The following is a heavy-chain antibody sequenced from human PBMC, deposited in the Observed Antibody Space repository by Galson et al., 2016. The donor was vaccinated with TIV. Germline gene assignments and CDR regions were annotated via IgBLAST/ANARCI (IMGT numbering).Heavy chain of an antibody. J-gene: IGHJ4*02. V-gene: IGHV1-2*02. Sequence: SVKVSCKASGYTFTEYYIHWVRQAPGQGLEWMGWINPNGGGTMYAQKFQGRVTMTRDTSTSTVYMELSSLRFEDTAVYYCARVLEVAGTDYWGQGALVTVSS. CDR2: INPNGGGT. CDR3: ARVLEVAGTDY. D-gene: IGHD6-19*01. CDR1: GYTFTEYY.